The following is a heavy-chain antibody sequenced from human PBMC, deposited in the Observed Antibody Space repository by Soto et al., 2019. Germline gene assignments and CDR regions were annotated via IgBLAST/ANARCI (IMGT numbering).Heavy chain of an antibody. CDR3: AAWAEGATEVH. CDR1: GFSFSVYG. CDR2: IWYDASKQ. D-gene: IGHD2-15*01. Sequence: QVQLVESGGGVVQPGRSLRLSCETSGFSFSVYGMHWVRQAPGKGLEWVAVIWYDASKQFYAASVEGRFTISRDNSKAILYLQMNSLRGEDKAVFYCAAWAEGATEVHWGQGTLVTVSS. V-gene: IGHV3-33*01. J-gene: IGHJ4*02.